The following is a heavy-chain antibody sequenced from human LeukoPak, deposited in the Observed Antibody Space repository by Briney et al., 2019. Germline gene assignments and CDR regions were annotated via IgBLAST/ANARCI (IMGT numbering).Heavy chain of an antibody. CDR1: GGSISSSSYY. CDR3: ARLPRELLGRFDY. CDR2: IYYSGST. Sequence: SETLSLTCTVSGGSISSSSYYWGWIRQPPGKGLEWIVSIYYSGSTYYNPSLKSRVTISVDTSKNQFSLKLSSVTAADTAVYYCARLPRELLGRFDYWGQGTLVTVSS. D-gene: IGHD1-26*01. J-gene: IGHJ4*02. V-gene: IGHV4-39*01.